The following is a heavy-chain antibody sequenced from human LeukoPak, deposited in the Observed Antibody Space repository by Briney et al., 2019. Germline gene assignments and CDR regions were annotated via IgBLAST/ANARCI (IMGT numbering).Heavy chain of an antibody. V-gene: IGHV3-15*01. CDR2: IKSKTDGGTT. D-gene: IGHD3-16*02. Sequence: PGGSLRLSCAASGFTFSNAWMSWVRQAPGKGLEWVGRIKSKTDGGTTDYAAPVKGRFTISRDDSKNTLYLQMNSLKTEDTAVYYCTSRIMITFGGVIATDYWGQGTLVTVSS. CDR3: TSRIMITFGGVIATDY. CDR1: GFTFSNAW. J-gene: IGHJ4*02.